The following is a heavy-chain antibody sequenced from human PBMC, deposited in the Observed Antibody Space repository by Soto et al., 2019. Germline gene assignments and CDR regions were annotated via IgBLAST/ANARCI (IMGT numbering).Heavy chain of an antibody. D-gene: IGHD3-3*01. CDR2: INTGNGNT. Sequence: QVQLVQSGAEVKKPGASVKVSCKASGYNFTTYAMLWVRQAPGQRPEWMGWINTGNGNTKYSPKFQRTVTITRDTSARTAYMELSSLKSEATAVYYCVRGERLYYFYIGMDVWGLGSTVTVSS. J-gene: IGHJ6*01. CDR1: GYNFTTYA. CDR3: VRGERLYYFYIGMDV. V-gene: IGHV1-3*04.